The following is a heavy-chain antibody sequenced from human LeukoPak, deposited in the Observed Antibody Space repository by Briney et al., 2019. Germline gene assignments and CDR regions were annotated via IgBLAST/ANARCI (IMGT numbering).Heavy chain of an antibody. D-gene: IGHD1-26*01. CDR1: GSTFSSYG. J-gene: IGHJ4*02. V-gene: IGHV3-30*02. CDR3: AKDRGRVGATNFDY. Sequence: GGSLRLSCAASGSTFSSYGMHWVRQAPGKGLEWVAFIRYDGSNKYYADSVKGRFTISRDNSKNTLYLQMNSLRAEDTAVYYCAKDRGRVGATNFDYWGQGTLVTVSS. CDR2: IRYDGSNK.